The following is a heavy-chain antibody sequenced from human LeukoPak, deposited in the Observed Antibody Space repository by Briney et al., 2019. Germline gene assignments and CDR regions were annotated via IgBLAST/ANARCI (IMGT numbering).Heavy chain of an antibody. J-gene: IGHJ4*02. CDR1: GFTFSSYA. V-gene: IGHV3-23*01. Sequence: PGGSLRLSCAASGFTFSSYAMSWVRQAPGKGLELVSAISGSGGSTYYADSVKGRFTISRDNSKNTLYLQMNSLRAEDTAVYYCAKDQDIVVVTATGWLDYWGQGTLVTVSS. CDR3: AKDQDIVVVTATGWLDY. D-gene: IGHD2-21*02. CDR2: ISGSGGST.